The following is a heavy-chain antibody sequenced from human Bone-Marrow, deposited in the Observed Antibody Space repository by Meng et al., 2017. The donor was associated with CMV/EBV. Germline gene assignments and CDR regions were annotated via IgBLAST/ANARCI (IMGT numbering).Heavy chain of an antibody. Sequence: CSASGFTFSSYTMNWVRQAPGKGLEWVSAISGGGDGIHFADSVKDRFTVSRDNSRNTLYLQMNSLRAEDTAVYYCAKDMKGDDFFDYWGQGTLVTVSS. CDR1: GFTFSSYT. D-gene: IGHD3-16*01. J-gene: IGHJ4*02. V-gene: IGHV3-23*01. CDR3: AKDMKGDDFFDY. CDR2: ISGGGDGI.